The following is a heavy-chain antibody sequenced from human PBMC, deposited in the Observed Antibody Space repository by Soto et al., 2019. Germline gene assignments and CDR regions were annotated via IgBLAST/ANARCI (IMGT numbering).Heavy chain of an antibody. CDR2: ISSNGGST. J-gene: IGHJ4*02. CDR3: AIGAGWFDY. CDR1: GFTFSSYA. Sequence: EVQLVESGEGLVQPGGSLRLSCAASGFTFSSYAMHWVRQAPGKGLEYVSAISSNGGSTYYADSVKGRFTISRDNSKNTLYLQMGSLRAEDMAVYYCAIGAGWFDYWGQGTLVTVSS. D-gene: IGHD2-15*01. V-gene: IGHV3-64*02.